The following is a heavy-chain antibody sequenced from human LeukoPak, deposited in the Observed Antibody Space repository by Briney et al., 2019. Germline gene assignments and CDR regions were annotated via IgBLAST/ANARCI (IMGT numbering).Heavy chain of an antibody. D-gene: IGHD5-12*01. CDR3: AKTTDSGYGHDY. V-gene: IGHV1-2*06. CDR1: GYTFTSYD. Sequence: GPSVKVSCKASGYTFTSYDINWVRQAPGQGLEWMGRINPNSGVTNYAQKFQGRVTMTRDTSISTAYMDLSRLTSDDTAVYYCAKTTDSGYGHDYWGQGTLVTVSS. J-gene: IGHJ4*02. CDR2: INPNSGVT.